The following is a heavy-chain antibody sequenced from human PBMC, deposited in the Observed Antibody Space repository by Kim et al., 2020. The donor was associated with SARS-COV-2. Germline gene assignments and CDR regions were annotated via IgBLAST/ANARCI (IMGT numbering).Heavy chain of an antibody. CDR2: IIPIFGTA. Sequence: SVKVSCKASGGTFSSYAISWVRQAPGQGLEWMGGIIPIFGTANYAQKFQGRVTITADESTSTAYMELSSLRSEDTAVYYCARDRIGGMARKGAFDIWGQGTMVTVSS. V-gene: IGHV1-69*13. CDR1: GGTFSSYA. J-gene: IGHJ3*02. CDR3: ARDRIGGMARKGAFDI. D-gene: IGHD3-10*01.